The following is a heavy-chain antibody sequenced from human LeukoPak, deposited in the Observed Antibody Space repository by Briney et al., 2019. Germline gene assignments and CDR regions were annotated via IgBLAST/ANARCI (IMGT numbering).Heavy chain of an antibody. D-gene: IGHD6-6*01. J-gene: IGHJ4*02. CDR2: ISSDGIHT. CDR3: SKDRPRSSFDY. CDR1: GFTFSSNT. V-gene: IGHV3-21*01. Sequence: GGSLRLSRAAFGFTFSSNTMNWVRQAPGKGLEWVSSISSDGIHTFYADPVKGRFTISRDNAKNSLYLQMNSLRDEDTAVYYCSKDRPRSSFDYWGQGILVTVSS.